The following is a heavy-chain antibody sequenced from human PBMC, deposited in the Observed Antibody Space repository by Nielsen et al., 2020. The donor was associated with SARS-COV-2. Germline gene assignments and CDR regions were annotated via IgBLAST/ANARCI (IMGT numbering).Heavy chain of an antibody. CDR3: AKSGLDCSSTSCYHIVWDYYYYYGMDV. CDR2: ISYDGSNK. Sequence: GGSLRLSCAASGFTFSSYGMHWVRQAPGKGLEWVAVISYDGSNKYYADSVKGRFTISRDNSKNTLYLQMNSLRAEDTAVYYCAKSGLDCSSTSCYHIVWDYYYYYGMDVWGQGTTVTVSS. CDR1: GFTFSSYG. V-gene: IGHV3-30*18. D-gene: IGHD2-2*01. J-gene: IGHJ6*02.